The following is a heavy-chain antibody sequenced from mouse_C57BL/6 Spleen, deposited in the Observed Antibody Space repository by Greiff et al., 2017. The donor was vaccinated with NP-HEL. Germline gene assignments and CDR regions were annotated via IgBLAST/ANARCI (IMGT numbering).Heavy chain of an antibody. V-gene: IGHV1-15*01. J-gene: IGHJ2*01. CDR2: IDPETGGT. D-gene: IGHD1-1*01. CDR1: GYTFTDYE. CDR3: TRGHYYGSSYFDY. Sequence: QVQLTESGAELVRPGASVTLSCKASGYTFTDYEMHWVKQTPVHGLEWIGAIDPETGGTAYNQKFKGKAILTADKSSSTAYMELRSLTSEDSAVYYCTRGHYYGSSYFDYWGQGTTLTVSS.